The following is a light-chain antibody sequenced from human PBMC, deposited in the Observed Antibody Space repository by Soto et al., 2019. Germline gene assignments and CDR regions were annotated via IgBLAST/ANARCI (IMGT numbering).Light chain of an antibody. J-gene: IGLJ3*02. Sequence: QSVLTQPASVSGSPGQSITISRTGTRSDIGSYNSIAWYQQHPGKAPRVMIFGVTKRPSGISNRFSGSKSGFTASLTISGLQAEDEDDYFCFSYAGSSTWVFGGGTQLTVL. CDR2: GVT. CDR3: FSYAGSSTWV. CDR1: RSDIGSYNS. V-gene: IGLV2-23*02.